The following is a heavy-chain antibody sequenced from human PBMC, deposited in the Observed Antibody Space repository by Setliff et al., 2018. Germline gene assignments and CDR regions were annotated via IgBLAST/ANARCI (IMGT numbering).Heavy chain of an antibody. Sequence: NPSETLSLTCNVSGGSISSDYWAWIRQPPGKALEWIGYFYHSASSNYNPSLKGRVTMSADTSKKQLYLSLTSVSVADTAMYYCARSHYYASGNSHYYYMDVWGKGTAVTVSS. D-gene: IGHD3-10*01. J-gene: IGHJ6*03. CDR1: GGSISSDY. V-gene: IGHV4-59*08. CDR3: ARSHYYASGNSHYYYMDV. CDR2: FYHSASS.